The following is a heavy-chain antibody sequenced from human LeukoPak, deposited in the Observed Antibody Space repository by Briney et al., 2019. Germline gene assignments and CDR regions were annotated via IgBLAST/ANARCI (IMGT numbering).Heavy chain of an antibody. CDR3: AELSITMIGGV. CDR1: GGSISSYY. V-gene: IGHV4-59*01. D-gene: IGHD3-10*02. CDR2: IYYSGST. Sequence: SETLSLTCTVSGGSISSYYWSWIRQPPGKGLEWIGYIYYSGSTNYNPSLKSRVTISVDTSKNQFSLKLSSVTAADTAVYYCAELSITMIGGVWGKGTTVTISS. J-gene: IGHJ6*04.